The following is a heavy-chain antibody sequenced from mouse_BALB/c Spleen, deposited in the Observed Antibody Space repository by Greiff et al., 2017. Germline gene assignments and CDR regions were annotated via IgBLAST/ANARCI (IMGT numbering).Heavy chain of an antibody. CDR1: GFTFSDFY. V-gene: IGHV7-1*02. CDR2: SRNKANDYTT. CDR3: ARDGANWAFDY. D-gene: IGHD4-1*01. J-gene: IGHJ2*01. Sequence: EVKVVESGGGLVQPGGSLRLSCATSGFTFSDFYMEWVRQPPGKRLEWIAASRNKANDYTTEYSASVKGRFIVSRDTSQSILYLQMNALRAEDTAIYYCARDGANWAFDYWGQGTTLTVSS.